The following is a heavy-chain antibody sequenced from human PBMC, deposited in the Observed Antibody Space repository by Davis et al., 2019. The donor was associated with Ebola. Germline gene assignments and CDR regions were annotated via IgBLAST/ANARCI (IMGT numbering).Heavy chain of an antibody. D-gene: IGHD6-13*01. CDR2: ISTYNGNT. Sequence: AASVKVSCKASGYSFTDDGISWVRQAPGQGLEWMGWISTYNGNTNYAQKLQGRVTMTTDTSTSTAYMELRSLRSDDTAVYYCARGGFIAAADYFDYWGQGTLVTVSS. CDR3: ARGGFIAAADYFDY. CDR1: GYSFTDDG. V-gene: IGHV1-18*01. J-gene: IGHJ4*02.